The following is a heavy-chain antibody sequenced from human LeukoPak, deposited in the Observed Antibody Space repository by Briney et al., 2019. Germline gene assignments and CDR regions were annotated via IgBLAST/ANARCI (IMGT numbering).Heavy chain of an antibody. J-gene: IGHJ6*02. V-gene: IGHV4-30-4*01. Sequence: PSETLSLTCTVSGGSISSGDYYWSWIRQPPGKGLEWIGYIYYGGSTYYNPSLKSRVTISVDTSKNQFSLKLSSVTAADTAVYYCARALYYYDSSGTKPAYYYYGMDVWGQGTTVTVSS. D-gene: IGHD3-22*01. CDR2: IYYGGST. CDR1: GGSISSGDYY. CDR3: ARALYYYDSSGTKPAYYYYGMDV.